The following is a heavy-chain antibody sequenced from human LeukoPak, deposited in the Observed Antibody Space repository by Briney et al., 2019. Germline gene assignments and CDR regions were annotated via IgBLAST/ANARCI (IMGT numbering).Heavy chain of an antibody. CDR1: EFTFSSYA. J-gene: IGHJ5*02. V-gene: IGHV3-64*01. CDR2: ISSNGGST. D-gene: IGHD3-10*01. Sequence: PGGSLRLSCAASEFTFSSYAMHWVRQAPGKGLEYVSAISSNGGSTYYANSVKGRFTTSRDNSKNTLYLQMGSLRAEDMAVYYCATLAMVRGATNWFDPWGQGTLVTVSS. CDR3: ATLAMVRGATNWFDP.